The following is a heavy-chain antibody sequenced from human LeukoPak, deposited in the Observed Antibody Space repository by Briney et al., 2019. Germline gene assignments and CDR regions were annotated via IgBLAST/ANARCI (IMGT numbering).Heavy chain of an antibody. CDR3: ANLPIRGSGSYYTDY. D-gene: IGHD3-10*01. CDR2: IRYDGSDK. V-gene: IGHV3-30*02. J-gene: IGHJ4*02. CDR1: GFTFSSYG. Sequence: HPGGSLRLSCAASGFTFSSYGMHWVRQAPGNGLEWVAFIRYDGSDKCYADSVKGRYTISRDNSKNTLYLQMNSLRAEDTAAYYCANLPIRGSGSYYTDYWGQGTLVTVSS.